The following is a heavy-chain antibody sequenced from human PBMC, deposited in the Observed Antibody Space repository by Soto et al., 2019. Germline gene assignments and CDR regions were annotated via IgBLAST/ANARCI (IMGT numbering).Heavy chain of an antibody. V-gene: IGHV3-23*01. CDR3: ARAEQQLVLGYYYYYGMDV. J-gene: IGHJ6*02. Sequence: PGGSLRLSCAASGFTFSSYAMKWVRQAPGKGLEWVSLIGESGTPTYYADSVKGRFAISRDNSGNTLFLEMNSLRAEDTAVYYCARAEQQLVLGYYYYYGMDVWGQGTTVTVSS. D-gene: IGHD6-13*01. CDR1: GFTFSSYA. CDR2: IGESGTPT.